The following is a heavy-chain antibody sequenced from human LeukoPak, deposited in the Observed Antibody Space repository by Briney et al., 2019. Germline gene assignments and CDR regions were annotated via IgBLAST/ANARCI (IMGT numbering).Heavy chain of an antibody. V-gene: IGHV3-21*01. Sequence: GGSLRLSCAASGFIFSNYAMSWVRQAPGKGLEWVSSISSSSSYIYYADSVKGRFTISRDNAKNSLYLQMNSLRAEDTAVYYCARDLAGYDSSGYGYWGQGTLVTVSS. CDR3: ARDLAGYDSSGYGY. J-gene: IGHJ4*02. CDR2: ISSSSSYI. CDR1: GFIFSNYA. D-gene: IGHD3-22*01.